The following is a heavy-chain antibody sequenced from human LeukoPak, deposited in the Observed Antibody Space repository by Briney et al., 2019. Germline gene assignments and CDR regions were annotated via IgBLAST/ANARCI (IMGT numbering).Heavy chain of an antibody. V-gene: IGHV3-30-3*01. D-gene: IGHD6-13*01. CDR1: GFTFSSYA. CDR2: ISYDGSKK. J-gene: IGHJ4*02. Sequence: GRSLRLSCAASGFTFSSYAMHWVRQAPGKGLEWVAVISYDGSKKYNADSVKGRFTISRDNSKNTLYLQMNSLRAEDTAVYYCARDDPYSSSWYYFDYWGQGTLVTVSS. CDR3: ARDDPYSSSWYYFDY.